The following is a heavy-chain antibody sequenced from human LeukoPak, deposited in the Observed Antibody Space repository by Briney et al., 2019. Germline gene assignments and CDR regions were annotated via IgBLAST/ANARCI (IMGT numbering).Heavy chain of an antibody. J-gene: IGHJ4*02. CDR3: ARVGYYYDS. Sequence: SETLSLTCAVYGGSFSGYYWSWIRQPPGKGLDWIGEINHSGSTNYNPSLKSRVTISVDTSKNQFSLKLSSVTAADTAVYYCARVGYYYDSWGQGTLVTVSS. D-gene: IGHD3-22*01. V-gene: IGHV4-34*01. CDR1: GGSFSGYY. CDR2: INHSGST.